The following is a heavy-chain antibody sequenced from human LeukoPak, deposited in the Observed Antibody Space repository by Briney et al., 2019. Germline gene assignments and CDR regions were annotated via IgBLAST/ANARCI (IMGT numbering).Heavy chain of an antibody. V-gene: IGHV4-39*01. CDR1: GDSVTSSHYY. J-gene: IGHJ4*02. D-gene: IGHD1-26*01. CDR3: ARLWIVGAKTDY. CDR2: IDNSGTI. Sequence: SETLSLTCSVSGDSVTSSHYYWGWIRQPPGKRMEWIGTIDNSGTIYYNPSLKSRVTISVDTSKNQFSLKLSSVTAADTAVYYCARLWIVGAKTDYWGQGTLVTVSS.